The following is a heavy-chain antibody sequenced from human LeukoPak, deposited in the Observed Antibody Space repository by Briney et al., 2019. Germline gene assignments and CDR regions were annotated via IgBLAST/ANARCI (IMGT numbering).Heavy chain of an antibody. V-gene: IGHV3-7*01. J-gene: IGHJ3*02. CDR3: ARGDFYDSSGNFNDAFDI. CDR1: GFTFSNYY. CDR2: IREDGSQK. Sequence: GGSLRLSCVASGFTFSNYYMSWVRQAPGKGLEWVGNIREDGSQKFYVDAVKGRFTISRDNAKKSMYLRMNRLRADDTAVYYCARGDFYDSSGNFNDAFDIWGQGTRVTVSS. D-gene: IGHD3-22*01.